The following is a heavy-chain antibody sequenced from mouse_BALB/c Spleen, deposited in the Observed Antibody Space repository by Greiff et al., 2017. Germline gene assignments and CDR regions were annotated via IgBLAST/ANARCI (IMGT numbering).Heavy chain of an antibody. J-gene: IGHJ2*01. CDR2: INPSNGGT. CDR1: GYTFTSYY. CDR3: KIRFITTVVARDY. V-gene: IGHV1-53*01. D-gene: IGHD1-1*01. Sequence: QVQLQQSGAELVKPGASVKLSCKASGYTFTSYYMYWVKQRPGQGLEWIGEINPSNGGTNFNEKFKSKATLTVDKSSSTAYMQLNSLTSEDSAVYFCKIRFITTVVARDYWGQGTTLTVSS.